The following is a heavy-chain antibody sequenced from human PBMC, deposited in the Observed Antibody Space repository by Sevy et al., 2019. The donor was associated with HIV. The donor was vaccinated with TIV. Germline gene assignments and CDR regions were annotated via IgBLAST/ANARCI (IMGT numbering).Heavy chain of an antibody. D-gene: IGHD5-18*01. CDR2: IKKDGSEK. V-gene: IGHV3-7*01. J-gene: IGHJ4*02. Sequence: GGSLRLSCAASGFTFRSYWMSWVRQGPGKGLEWVTNIKKDGSEKYYLDSVKGRFTISRDNAKNSVFLQMNSLRAEDTAVYYCVREGVGGYSYSLDCWGQGTLVTVSS. CDR1: GFTFRSYW. CDR3: VREGVGGYSYSLDC.